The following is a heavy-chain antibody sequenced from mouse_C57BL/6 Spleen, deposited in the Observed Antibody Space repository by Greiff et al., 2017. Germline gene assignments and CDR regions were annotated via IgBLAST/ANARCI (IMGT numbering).Heavy chain of an antibody. CDR1: GFTFSSYG. V-gene: IGHV5-6*01. CDR3: ARFYDGYYWFAY. CDR2: ISSGGSYT. J-gene: IGHJ3*01. D-gene: IGHD2-3*01. Sequence: EVQRVESGGDLVKPGGSLKLSCAASGFTFSSYGMSWVRQTPDKRLEWVATISSGGSYTYYPDSVKGRFTISRDNAKNTLYLQMSSLKSEDTAMYYCARFYDGYYWFAYWGQGTLVTVSA.